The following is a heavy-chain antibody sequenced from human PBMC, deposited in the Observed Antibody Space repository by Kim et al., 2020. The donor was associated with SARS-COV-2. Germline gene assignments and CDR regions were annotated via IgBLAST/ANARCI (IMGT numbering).Heavy chain of an antibody. J-gene: IGHJ5*02. CDR1: GFTFSSYA. CDR3: AKTTVAVAGTLGWFDP. D-gene: IGHD6-19*01. CDR2: ISGSGGST. V-gene: IGHV3-23*01. Sequence: GGSLRLSCAASGFTFSSYAMSWVRQAPGKGLEWVSAISGSGGSTYYADSVKGRFTISRDNSKNTLYLQMNSLRAEDTAVYYCAKTTVAVAGTLGWFDPWGQGTLVTVSS.